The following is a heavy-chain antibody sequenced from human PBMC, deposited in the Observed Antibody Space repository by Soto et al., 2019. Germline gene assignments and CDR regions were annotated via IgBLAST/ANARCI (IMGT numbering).Heavy chain of an antibody. D-gene: IGHD3-22*01. J-gene: IGHJ1*01. Sequence: ASVKVSCKASGYTFTSYYMHWVRQAPGQGLEWMGIINPSGGSTSYAQKFQGRVTMTRDTSTSTVYMELSSLRSEDTAVYYCAREGSMYYYDSSPPCQHWGQGTLVTVSS. V-gene: IGHV1-46*01. CDR3: AREGSMYYYDSSPPCQH. CDR1: GYTFTSYY. CDR2: INPSGGST.